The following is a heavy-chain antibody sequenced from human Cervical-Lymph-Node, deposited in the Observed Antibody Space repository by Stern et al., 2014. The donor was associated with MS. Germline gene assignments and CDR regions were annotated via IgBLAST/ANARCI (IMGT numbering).Heavy chain of an antibody. CDR3: ASAPETAPQYFDS. V-gene: IGHV3-21*01. J-gene: IGHJ4*02. CDR1: GFTFSTYT. Sequence: EVQLVEPGGGLVKPGGSLRLSCAGSGFTFSTYTMNCVRQAPGKGLEWVSSISSSSNYIYYADSVKGRFTISRDNAKNSLFLQMSSLRAEDTAVYYCASAPETAPQYFDSWGQGTLVTVSS. CDR2: ISSSSNYI. D-gene: IGHD1-14*01.